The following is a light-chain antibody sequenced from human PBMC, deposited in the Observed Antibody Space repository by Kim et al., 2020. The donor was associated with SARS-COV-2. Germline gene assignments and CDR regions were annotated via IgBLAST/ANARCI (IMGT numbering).Light chain of an antibody. J-gene: IGLJ2*01. V-gene: IGLV3-25*03. CDR2: NDT. Sequence: SPGETDRITRSGDGLTKQYDYWYQQKTGQAPVLVISNDTQRPSGIPERFSGSSSGTTVTLTISGVQAEDEAEDYCQSADSSGTSVVFGGGTQLTVL. CDR3: QSADSSGTSVV. CDR1: GLTKQY.